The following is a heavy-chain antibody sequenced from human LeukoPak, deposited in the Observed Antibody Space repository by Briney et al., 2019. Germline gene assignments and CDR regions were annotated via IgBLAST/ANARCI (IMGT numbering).Heavy chain of an antibody. Sequence: SETLSLTCTVSGGSISSYYWSWIRQPAGKGLEWIGRIYTSGSTTYNPSLKSRVTMSVDTSKSQFSLNLMSVTAADTAVYYCTRDTGTTGEVKFDPWGQGTLVTVSS. J-gene: IGHJ5*02. CDR3: TRDTGTTGEVKFDP. V-gene: IGHV4-4*07. D-gene: IGHD4-17*01. CDR1: GGSISSYY. CDR2: IYTSGST.